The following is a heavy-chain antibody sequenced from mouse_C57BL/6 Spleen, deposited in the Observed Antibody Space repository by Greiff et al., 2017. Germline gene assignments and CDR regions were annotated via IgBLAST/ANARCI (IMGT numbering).Heavy chain of an antibody. D-gene: IGHD4-1*01. CDR3: AELKDYAMDY. CDR1: GYTFTSYW. V-gene: IGHV1-62-3*01. J-gene: IGHJ4*01. CDR2: IDPNSGGT. Sequence: QVHVKQPGAELVKPGASVKLSCKASGYTFTSYWMHWVKQRPGRGLEWIGRIDPNSGGTKYNEKFKGKATFTADTSSNTAYMQLSSLTTEDSAIYYCAELKDYAMDYWGQGTSVTVSS.